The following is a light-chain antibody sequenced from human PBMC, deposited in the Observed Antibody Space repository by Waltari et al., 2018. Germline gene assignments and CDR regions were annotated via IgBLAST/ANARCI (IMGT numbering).Light chain of an antibody. CDR1: QSLGNY. CDR2: SAS. V-gene: IGKV1-39*01. J-gene: IGKJ1*01. CDR3: QESYSSPPST. Sequence: DIQMTQSPSSLSAVVGDRVTITCRASQSLGNYLNWYQQKPGKAPQLLIYSASGLQSGVPSRFSGRGSGTEFSLTISGLQPDDFATYYCQESYSSPPSTFGQGTKVDIK.